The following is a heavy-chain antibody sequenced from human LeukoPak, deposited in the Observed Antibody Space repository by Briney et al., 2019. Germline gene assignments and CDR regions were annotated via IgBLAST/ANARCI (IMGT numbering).Heavy chain of an antibody. CDR1: GYTFTSYY. Sequence: GASVKVSCKASGYTFTSYYMRWVRQAPGQGLEWMGIINPSGGSTSYAQKFQGRVTMTRDTSTSTVYMELSSLRSEDTAVYYCARSRTPVRAYCGGDCYADAFDIWGQGTMVTVSS. J-gene: IGHJ3*02. D-gene: IGHD2-21*02. V-gene: IGHV1-46*01. CDR3: ARSRTPVRAYCGGDCYADAFDI. CDR2: INPSGGST.